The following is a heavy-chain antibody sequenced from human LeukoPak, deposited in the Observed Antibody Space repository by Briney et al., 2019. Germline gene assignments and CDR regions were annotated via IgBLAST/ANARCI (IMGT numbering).Heavy chain of an antibody. CDR2: VNPNNGVP. CDR3: AREVGYSSSYYGRFDP. Sequence: ASVKVSCKASGYSFTGYYMHWVRQAPGQGLEWMGRVNPNNGVPNYAQKFQGRVTMTRDTAISTFYMELSSLRSDDTAVYFCAREVGYSSSYYGRFDPWGQGTLVIVSS. CDR1: GYSFTGYY. J-gene: IGHJ5*02. D-gene: IGHD2-2*01. V-gene: IGHV1-2*06.